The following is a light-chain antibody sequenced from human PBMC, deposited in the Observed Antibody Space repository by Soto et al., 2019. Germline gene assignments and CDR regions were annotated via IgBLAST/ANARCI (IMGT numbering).Light chain of an antibody. CDR1: QSVSSSY. Sequence: PGERVTLSCRASQSVSSSYLTWYQQKAGQAPRLLIYGASTRATSIPARFSGSGSGTDFTLTISSLQPEDFAVYYCQQDYNLPRTFGQGTKVEIK. J-gene: IGKJ1*01. CDR2: GAS. V-gene: IGKV3D-7*01. CDR3: QQDYNLPRT.